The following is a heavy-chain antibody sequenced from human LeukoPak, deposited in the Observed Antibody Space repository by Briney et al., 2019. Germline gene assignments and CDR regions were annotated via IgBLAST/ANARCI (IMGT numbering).Heavy chain of an antibody. J-gene: IGHJ4*02. CDR1: GFTFSSYG. CDR2: ISYDGSNK. Sequence: GGSLRLSCAASGFTFSSYGMHWVRQAPGKGLEWVAVISYDGSNKYYADSVKGRFTISRDNSKNTLYLQMNSLRAEDTAVYYCAKDLSSSSWYVGNFDYWGQGTPVTVSS. D-gene: IGHD6-13*01. CDR3: AKDLSSSSWYVGNFDY. V-gene: IGHV3-30*18.